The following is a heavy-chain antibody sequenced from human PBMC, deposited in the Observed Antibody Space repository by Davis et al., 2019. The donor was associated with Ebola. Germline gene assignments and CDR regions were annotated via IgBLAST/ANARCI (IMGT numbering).Heavy chain of an antibody. V-gene: IGHV3-30-3*01. J-gene: IGHJ4*02. CDR1: GFTFSSYA. CDR2: ISYDGSNK. D-gene: IGHD6-13*01. Sequence: GGSLRLSCAASGFTFSSYAMHWVRQAPGKGLEWVAVISYDGSNKYYADSVKGRFTISRENSKNTLYLQMNSLRAEDTAVYYCAKVSRDSSSWYLLIIDYWGQGTLVTVSS. CDR3: AKVSRDSSSWYLLIIDY.